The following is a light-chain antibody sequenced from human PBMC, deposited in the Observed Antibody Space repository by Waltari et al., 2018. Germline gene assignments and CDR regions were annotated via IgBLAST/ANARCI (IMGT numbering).Light chain of an antibody. CDR2: SAS. J-gene: IGKJ3*01. V-gene: IGKV1-39*01. CDR3: QQSYSTPLT. Sequence: DIQMTQSPSSLSASIGDRVSISCRASQGVDTFLNWYQQKPGKAPTLLIYSASSLQTGVPSRFSGSGSGTDFTLTIRRLQPEDFATYYCQQSYSTPLTFGPGTKLGIK. CDR1: QGVDTF.